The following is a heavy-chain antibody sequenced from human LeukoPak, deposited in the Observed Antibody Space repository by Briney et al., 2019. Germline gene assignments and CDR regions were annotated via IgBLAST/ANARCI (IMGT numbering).Heavy chain of an antibody. CDR3: AAEGRPTVVTFRKGAVDL. CDR1: GFTFTSSA. CDR2: IVVGSGNT. J-gene: IGHJ3*01. Sequence: TSVKVSCKASGFTFTSSAVQWVRQARGQRLEWIGWIVVGSGNTSYAQKFQERVTITRDMSTSTVYMELSSLRSEDTAVYYCAAEGRPTVVTFRKGAVDLWGQGTMVTVSS. D-gene: IGHD4-23*01. V-gene: IGHV1-58*01.